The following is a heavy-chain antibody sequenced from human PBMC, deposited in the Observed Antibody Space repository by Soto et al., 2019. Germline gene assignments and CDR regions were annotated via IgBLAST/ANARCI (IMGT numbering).Heavy chain of an antibody. CDR1: GFTFSSYG. V-gene: IGHV3-33*01. CDR2: IWYDGSNK. Sequence: GGSLRLSCAASGFTFSSYGMHWVRQAPGKGLEWVAVIWYDGSNKYYADSVKGRFTISRDNSKNTLYLQMNSLRAEDTAVYYCARAEDYDFWSGYRQSMDVWGQGTTVTVSS. J-gene: IGHJ6*02. CDR3: ARAEDYDFWSGYRQSMDV. D-gene: IGHD3-3*01.